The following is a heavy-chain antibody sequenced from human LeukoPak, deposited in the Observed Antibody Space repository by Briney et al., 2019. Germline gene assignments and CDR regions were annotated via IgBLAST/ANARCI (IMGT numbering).Heavy chain of an antibody. J-gene: IGHJ4*02. D-gene: IGHD6-19*01. CDR2: IHYTGDT. CDR3: AGRGDSGWFSYTYFDY. V-gene: IGHV4-59*11. Sequence: PSETLSLTCTVSGGSMSNHYWSWIRQPPGKGLEWIAYIHYTGDTSYNPSLTSRASISVDTSKNQLSLKLTSVTAADTAVYYCAGRGDSGWFSYTYFDYWGQGTLVTVSS. CDR1: GGSMSNHY.